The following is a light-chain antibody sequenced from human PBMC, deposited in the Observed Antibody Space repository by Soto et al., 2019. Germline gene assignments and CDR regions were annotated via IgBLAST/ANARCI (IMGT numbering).Light chain of an antibody. V-gene: IGLV2-14*01. J-gene: IGLJ1*01. Sequence: QSVLTQPASLSGSPGQSVTISCTGNSKDVGGYNYVSWYQQHPGKAPKLMIYDVSNRPSGVSNRFSGSKSGNTASLTISGLQAEDEADYYCSSYTSSSTVYVFGTGTKVTVL. CDR2: DVS. CDR3: SSYTSSSTVYV. CDR1: SKDVGGYNY.